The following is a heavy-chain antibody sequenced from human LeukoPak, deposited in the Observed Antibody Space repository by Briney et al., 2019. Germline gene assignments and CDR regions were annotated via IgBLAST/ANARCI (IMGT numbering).Heavy chain of an antibody. Sequence: GGSLRLSCAASGFTFSSYAMSWVRQAPGKGLEWVSAISGSGGSTYYADSVKGRFTISRDNSKNTLYLQMDSLRAEDTAVYYCAKDQTGDSSSWYGWAFDYWGQGTLGTVSS. CDR3: AKDQTGDSSSWYGWAFDY. D-gene: IGHD6-13*01. CDR1: GFTFSSYA. CDR2: ISGSGGST. V-gene: IGHV3-23*01. J-gene: IGHJ4*02.